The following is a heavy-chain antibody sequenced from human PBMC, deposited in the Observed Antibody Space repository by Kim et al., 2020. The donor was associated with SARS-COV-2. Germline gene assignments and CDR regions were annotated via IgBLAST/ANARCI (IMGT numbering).Heavy chain of an antibody. V-gene: IGHV4-39*01. D-gene: IGHD6-19*01. CDR3: ARLPTRDRRSVAGTD. CDR1: GGSISSSSYY. J-gene: IGHJ4*02. Sequence: SETLSLTCTVSGGSISSSSYYWGWIRQPPGKGLEWIGSIYYSGSTYYNPSLKSRVTISVETSKNQFSLKLSSVTAADTAVYYCARLPTRDRRSVAGTDWGQGTLVTVSS. CDR2: IYYSGST.